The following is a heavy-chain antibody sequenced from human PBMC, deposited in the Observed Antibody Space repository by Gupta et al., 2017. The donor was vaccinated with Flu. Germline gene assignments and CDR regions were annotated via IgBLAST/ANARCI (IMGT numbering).Heavy chain of an antibody. CDR3: AKAEWLVQRYCDY. V-gene: IGHV3-7*01. Sequence: EVQLVESGGGLVQPGGSLRLSCAASGFTFRNHWMTWVRQAPGKGLEWVANINPDGSATSYADSVRGRFTFSRDNAENSIYLQMNSLTAEDTAVDDCAKAEWLVQRYCDYWGQGALVTVSS. D-gene: IGHD6-19*01. CDR2: INPDGSAT. CDR1: GFTFRNHW. J-gene: IGHJ4*02.